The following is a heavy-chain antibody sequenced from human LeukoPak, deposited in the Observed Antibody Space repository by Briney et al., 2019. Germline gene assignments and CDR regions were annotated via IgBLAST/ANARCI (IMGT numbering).Heavy chain of an antibody. J-gene: IGHJ3*02. V-gene: IGHV4-59*10. Sequence: PSETLSLTCAVYGGSFSGYYWSWIRQPAGKGLEWIGRIYTSGSTNYNPSLKSRVTISVDTSKNQFSLKLSSVAAADTAVYYCARNTYDLNAFDIWGQGTMVTVSS. CDR1: GGSFSGYY. CDR3: ARNTYDLNAFDI. CDR2: IYTSGST. D-gene: IGHD5-12*01.